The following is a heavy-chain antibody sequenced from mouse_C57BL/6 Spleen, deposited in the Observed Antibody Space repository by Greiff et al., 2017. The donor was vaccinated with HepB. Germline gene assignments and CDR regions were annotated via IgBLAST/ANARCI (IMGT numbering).Heavy chain of an antibody. D-gene: IGHD1-1*01. CDR1: GFTFSSYT. V-gene: IGHV5-9*01. CDR3: ARRSRNYFDY. J-gene: IGHJ2*01. CDR2: ISGGGGNT. Sequence: LMESGGGLVKPGGSLKLSCAASGFTFSSYTMSWVRQTPEKRLEWVATISGGGGNTYYPDSVKGRFTISRDNAKNTLYLQMSSLRSEDTALYYCARRSRNYFDYWGQGTTLTVSS.